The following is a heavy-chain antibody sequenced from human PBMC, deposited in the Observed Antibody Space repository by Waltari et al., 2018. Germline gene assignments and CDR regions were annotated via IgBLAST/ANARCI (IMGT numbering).Heavy chain of an antibody. CDR2: IWYDGSNK. J-gene: IGHJ4*02. D-gene: IGHD3-10*01. CDR1: GFTFSSYG. Sequence: QVQLVESGGGLVPPGRSLRLSCAASGFTFSSYGLHWFRQSPGKGLEWVSVIWYDGSNKYDADSVKGRFTISRDNSKNTLYLQMNSLRAEDTAVYYCARDLAGFDYWGQGTLVTVSS. V-gene: IGHV3-33*01. CDR3: ARDLAGFDY.